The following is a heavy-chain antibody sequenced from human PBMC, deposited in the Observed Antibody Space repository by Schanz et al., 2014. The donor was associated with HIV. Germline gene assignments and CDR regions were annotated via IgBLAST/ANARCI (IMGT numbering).Heavy chain of an antibody. CDR3: ARGRSGRGALFVGMDV. Sequence: EVQLLESGGGLVQPGGSLRLSCAASGFTFSSYAMSWVRQAPGKGLEWVSGISETGDKKFYADSVKGRFTIFRDTAKNSLFLQMNSLRAEDTALYYCARGRSGRGALFVGMDVWGQGTTVTVSS. CDR1: GFTFSSYA. V-gene: IGHV3-23*01. J-gene: IGHJ6*02. D-gene: IGHD6-19*01. CDR2: ISETGDKK.